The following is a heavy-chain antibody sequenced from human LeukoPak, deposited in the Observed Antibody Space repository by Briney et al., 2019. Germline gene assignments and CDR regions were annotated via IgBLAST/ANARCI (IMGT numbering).Heavy chain of an antibody. CDR3: ARHGRGHLPRTEPVPAAIQYYYYYMDV. D-gene: IGHD2-2*01. CDR2: IYSGGST. J-gene: IGHJ6*03. V-gene: IGHV3-66*02. CDR1: GFTVSSNY. Sequence: GGSLRLSCAASGFTVSSNYMSWVRQAPGKGLEWVSVIYSGGSTYYADTVKGRFTISRDNSKNTLYLQMNSLRAEDTAVYYCARHGRGHLPRTEPVPAAIQYYYYYMDVWGKGTTVTVSS.